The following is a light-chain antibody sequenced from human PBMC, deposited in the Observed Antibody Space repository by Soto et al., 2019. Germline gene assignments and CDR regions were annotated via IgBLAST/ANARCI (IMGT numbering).Light chain of an antibody. V-gene: IGKV3-11*01. CDR3: QQRTLLT. CDR1: QSVSSY. Sequence: EIVLTQSPATLSLSPGERATLSCRASQSVSSYLAWYQQKPGQAPRLLIYDASNRATGIPARFSGSGSGTDFTLTISSLEPEAFAVYYCQQRTLLTFGGGTKVEIK. CDR2: DAS. J-gene: IGKJ4*02.